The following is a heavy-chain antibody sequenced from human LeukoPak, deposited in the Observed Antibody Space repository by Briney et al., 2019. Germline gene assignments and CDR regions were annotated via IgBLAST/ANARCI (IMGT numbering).Heavy chain of an antibody. CDR1: GGSISNGSYY. V-gene: IGHV4-61*02. Sequence: PSETLSLTCTVSGGSISNGSYYWSWIRQPAGKGLEWIGRIYTSGSANYNPSLKSRVTISVDTSKNQFSLKLSSVTAADTAVYYCARANKQWLGLDYWGQGTLVTVSS. J-gene: IGHJ4*02. CDR2: IYTSGSA. D-gene: IGHD6-19*01. CDR3: ARANKQWLGLDY.